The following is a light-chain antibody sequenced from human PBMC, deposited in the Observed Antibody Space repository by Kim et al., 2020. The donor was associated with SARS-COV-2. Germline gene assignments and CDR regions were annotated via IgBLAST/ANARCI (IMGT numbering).Light chain of an antibody. V-gene: IGLV2-8*01. Sequence: SVTISCAGTSSDVGGYNYHSWYQHHPGKAPKLMIYDVSKRPSGVPDRFSGSKSGNTASLTVSGLQTEDEADYYCTSYGGSNNYVVFGGGTQLTVL. CDR1: SSDVGGYNY. CDR2: DVS. J-gene: IGLJ2*01. CDR3: TSYGGSNNYVV.